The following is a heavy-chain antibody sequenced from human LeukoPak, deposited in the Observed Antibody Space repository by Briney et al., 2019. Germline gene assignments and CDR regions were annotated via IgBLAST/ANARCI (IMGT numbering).Heavy chain of an antibody. CDR2: ISGSGTNT. CDR1: GFTFSNYA. J-gene: IGHJ4*02. CDR3: AKAILWGSYRHDC. V-gene: IGHV3-23*01. Sequence: PGGSLRLSCAASGFTFSNYAMSWVRQAPGKGLEWVSAISGSGTNTFYADSVKGRFTISRDNSKNTLYLQMNNLRAEDTAVYSCAKAILWGSYRHDCWGQGILVTVSS. D-gene: IGHD3-16*02.